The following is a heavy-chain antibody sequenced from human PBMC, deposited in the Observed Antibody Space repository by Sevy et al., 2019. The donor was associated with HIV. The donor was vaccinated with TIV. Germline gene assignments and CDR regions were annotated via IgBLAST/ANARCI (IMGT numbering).Heavy chain of an antibody. CDR2: VSHSGNT. CDR3: ARFRWDLVVVPGATPGCYFDS. D-gene: IGHD2-2*02. V-gene: IGHV4-59*08. Sequence: SETLSLTCTVSGDSINTYYWSWIRQPPGKGLEWIGYVSHSGNTNYNPSLKSRVSMSADTSTNQFSLKVKSVTAADTAVYYCARFRWDLVVVPGATPGCYFDSWGQGTLVTVSS. CDR1: GDSINTYY. J-gene: IGHJ4*02.